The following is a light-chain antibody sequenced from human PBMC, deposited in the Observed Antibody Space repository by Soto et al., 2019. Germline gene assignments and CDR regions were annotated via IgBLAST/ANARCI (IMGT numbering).Light chain of an antibody. CDR3: QHTLKWPPT. V-gene: IGKV3-11*01. Sequence: EIVLTQSPATLSLSPGERATLSCRASQSVSSYLAWYQQKPGQAPRLLIYDASNRATGIPARFSGSGSGTDFTLTISSLEPEDFAVYYCQHTLKWPPTFGQGTKVDIK. CDR2: DAS. CDR1: QSVSSY. J-gene: IGKJ1*01.